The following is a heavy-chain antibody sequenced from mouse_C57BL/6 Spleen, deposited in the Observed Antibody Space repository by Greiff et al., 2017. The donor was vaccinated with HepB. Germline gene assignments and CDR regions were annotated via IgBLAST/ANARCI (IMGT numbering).Heavy chain of an antibody. V-gene: IGHV1-64*01. CDR3: AREDRDYYGSSFAWFAY. Sequence: QVHVKQPGAELVKPGASVKLSCKASGYTFTSYWMHWVKQRPGQGLEWIGMIHPNSGSTNYNEKFKSKATLTVDKSSSTAYMQLSSLTSEDSAVYYCAREDRDYYGSSFAWFAYWGQGTLVTVSA. CDR2: IHPNSGST. D-gene: IGHD1-1*01. CDR1: GYTFTSYW. J-gene: IGHJ3*01.